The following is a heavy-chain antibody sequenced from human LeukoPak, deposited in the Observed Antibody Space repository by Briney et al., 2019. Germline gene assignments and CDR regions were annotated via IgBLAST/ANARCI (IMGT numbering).Heavy chain of an antibody. CDR2: IGGNADTS. D-gene: IGHD5-18*01. CDR3: ATRHEYSYPY. J-gene: IGHJ4*02. CDR1: GFTFYNYA. V-gene: IGHV3-64*02. Sequence: GGSLRLSCVASGFTFYNYAMHWVRQAPGKGLEYVSAIGGNADTSYYADSVKGRFTISRDNSKNTVYLQLGSLRTEDMAVYYCATRHEYSYPYWGQGTLVTVSS.